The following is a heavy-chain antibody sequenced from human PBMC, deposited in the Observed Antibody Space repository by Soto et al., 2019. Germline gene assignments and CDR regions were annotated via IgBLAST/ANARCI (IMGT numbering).Heavy chain of an antibody. J-gene: IGHJ4*02. V-gene: IGHV1-18*01. CDR1: GYSFTGYG. CDR3: ARVLQWSTPDY. Sequence: QVQLVQSGAEVKKPGASVNISCKASGYSFTGYGISWVRQAPGQGLEWMGWISGYNGHMDYAQKFQGRVSMTTDTSTNTAYMEMRSLRSDDTAKYYCARVLQWSTPDYWGQGSLVTVSS. CDR2: ISGYNGHM. D-gene: IGHD6-19*01.